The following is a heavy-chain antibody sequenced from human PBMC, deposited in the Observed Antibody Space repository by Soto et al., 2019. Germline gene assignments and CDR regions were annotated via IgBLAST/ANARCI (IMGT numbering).Heavy chain of an antibody. V-gene: IGHV3-53*02. CDR1: GFTVSGNY. CDR2: IYNGGGT. J-gene: IGHJ4*02. D-gene: IGHD6-6*01. Sequence: EVQLVETGGGLIQPGGSLRLSCAASGFTVSGNYMSWVRQAPGKGLEWVSVIYNGGGTYYADSVKGRFTISRDNTKNTLYLQMNSRRAEDTAVYYCASTRGSSYDYWGQGTLVTVSS. CDR3: ASTRGSSYDY.